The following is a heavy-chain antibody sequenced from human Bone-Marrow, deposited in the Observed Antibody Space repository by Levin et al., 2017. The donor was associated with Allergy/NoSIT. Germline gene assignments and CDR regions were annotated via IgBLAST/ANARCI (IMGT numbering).Heavy chain of an antibody. J-gene: IGHJ6*02. V-gene: IGHV4-4*02. CDR3: ARVGDVSEFYYAVDV. Sequence: SETLSLTCVVSGGSVTTTNWWSWVRHTPGKGLEWIGQVYHRGSTNYNPSLRGRVTISLDKSKNQFSLKLTSVTATDTATYFCARVGDVSEFYYAVDVWGPGAPVTVSS. CDR1: GGSVTTTNW. D-gene: IGHD2/OR15-2a*01. CDR2: VYHRGST.